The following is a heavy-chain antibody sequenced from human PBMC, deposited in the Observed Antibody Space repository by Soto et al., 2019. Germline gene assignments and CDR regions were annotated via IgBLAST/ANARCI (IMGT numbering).Heavy chain of an antibody. CDR1: GDSISRSSHY. CDR3: ARQKESIYGYYENPFDY. CDR2: LFYSGTT. D-gene: IGHD5-18*01. V-gene: IGHV4-39*01. Sequence: QLQLQESGPGLVKPSETLSLTCGVSGDSISRSSHYWGWIRQSPGKGLEWIGSLFYSGTTFYNPSLKSRVTLSVDTSKNQFSLKLSSVTAADTAVYYGARQKESIYGYYENPFDYWGQGTLVTVSS. J-gene: IGHJ4*02.